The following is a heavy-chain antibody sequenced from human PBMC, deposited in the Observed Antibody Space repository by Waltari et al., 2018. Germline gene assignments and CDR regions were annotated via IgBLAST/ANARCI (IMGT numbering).Heavy chain of an antibody. D-gene: IGHD1-26*01. V-gene: IGHV4-38-2*01. CDR2: IYHSGRT. Sequence: QVQLQESGPGLVKPSETLSLTCAVPGYSIRSGYFWGWIRQPPGKGLECIGSIYHSGRTYYNPSLNSRVTISVDTSKNQFSLKLSSVTAADTAVYYCARNSGNYSFFYWGQGTLVKVSS. CDR3: ARNSGNYSFFY. J-gene: IGHJ4*02. CDR1: GYSIRSGYF.